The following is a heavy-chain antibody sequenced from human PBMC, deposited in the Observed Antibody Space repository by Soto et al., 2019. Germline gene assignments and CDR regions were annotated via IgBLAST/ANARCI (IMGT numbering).Heavy chain of an antibody. D-gene: IGHD1-26*01. Sequence: PGGSLRLSYAASGFNFSDFYISWIRQAPGKGLEWVSFISATGETIYYAESVKGRFTISRDNAQKSLVLQMNSLRDEDTPIYYCASQLHGSRRKYYLHFWGQGTLVTVSS. CDR1: GFNFSDFY. CDR2: ISATGETI. J-gene: IGHJ4*02. V-gene: IGHV3-11*01. CDR3: ASQLHGSRRKYYLHF.